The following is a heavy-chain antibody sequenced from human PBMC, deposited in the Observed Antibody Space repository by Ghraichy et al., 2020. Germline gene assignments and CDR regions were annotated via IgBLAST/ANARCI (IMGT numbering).Heavy chain of an antibody. V-gene: IGHV3-23*01. CDR1: GFTFSSYA. J-gene: IGHJ4*02. CDR3: AKGTERDGYNYWVFHY. D-gene: IGHD5-24*01. CDR2: ISGSGGST. Sequence: GGSLRLSCAASGFTFSSYAMSWVRQAPGKGLEWVSAISGSGGSTYYADSVKGRFTISRDNSKNTLYLQMNSLRAEDTAVYYCAKGTERDGYNYWVFHYWGQGTLVTVSS.